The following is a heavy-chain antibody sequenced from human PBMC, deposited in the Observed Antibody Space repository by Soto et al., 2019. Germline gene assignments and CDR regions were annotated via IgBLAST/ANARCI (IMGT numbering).Heavy chain of an antibody. V-gene: IGHV4-34*01. J-gene: IGHJ6*02. CDR1: GGSFSGYY. CDR3: ARGLRADIVVVVAARDYYYGMDV. CDR2: INHSGST. D-gene: IGHD2-15*01. Sequence: SETLSLTCAVYGGSFSGYYWSWIRQPPGKGLEWIGEINHSGSTNYNPSLKSRVTISVDTSKNQFSLKLSSVTAADTAVYYCARGLRADIVVVVAARDYYYGMDVWGQGTTVTVSS.